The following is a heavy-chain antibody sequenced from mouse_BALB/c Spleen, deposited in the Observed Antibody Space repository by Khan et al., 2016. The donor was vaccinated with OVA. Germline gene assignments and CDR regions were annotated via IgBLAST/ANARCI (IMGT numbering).Heavy chain of an antibody. D-gene: IGHD2-1*01. J-gene: IGHJ3*01. CDR2: ISDGASYT. V-gene: IGHV5-4*02. CDR1: GFTFSDYY. CDR3: ARGYYGNPFAY. Sequence: EVELVESGGGLVKPGGSLKLSCAASGFTFSDYYMYWVRQSPEKRLEWVATISDGASYTYYPDSVKGRFTISRDDAKNNLYLQMSSLKSEDTAMYYCARGYYGNPFAYWGQRTLVTVSA.